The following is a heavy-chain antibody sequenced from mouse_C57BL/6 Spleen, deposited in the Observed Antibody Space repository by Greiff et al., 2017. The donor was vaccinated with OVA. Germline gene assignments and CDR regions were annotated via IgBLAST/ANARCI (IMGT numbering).Heavy chain of an antibody. Sequence: EVKLMESGGGLVKPGGSLKLSCAASGFTFSDYGMHWVRQAPEKGLEWVAYISSGSSTIYYADTGKGRFTISRDNAKNTLFLQMTSLRSEDTAMYYCALNWDGGAWFAYWGQGTLVTVSA. V-gene: IGHV5-17*01. CDR1: GFTFSDYG. CDR3: ALNWDGGAWFAY. CDR2: ISSGSSTI. D-gene: IGHD4-1*02. J-gene: IGHJ3*01.